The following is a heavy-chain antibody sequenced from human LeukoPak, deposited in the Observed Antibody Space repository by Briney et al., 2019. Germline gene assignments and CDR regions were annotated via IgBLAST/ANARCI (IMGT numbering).Heavy chain of an antibody. D-gene: IGHD3-22*01. V-gene: IGHV3-23*01. CDR2: ISRSGVAT. CDR3: AKHSHDGSAPYYEVQLDY. CDR1: GFTFTSFA. Sequence: PGGSLRLSCAASGFTFTSFAMSWVRQPPGKGLEWVSTISRSGVATYYANSVKGRFTISRDNSKNTVYLQMNSLRAEDTAIYYCAKHSHDGSAPYYEVQLDYWGQGTLVTVSS. J-gene: IGHJ4*02.